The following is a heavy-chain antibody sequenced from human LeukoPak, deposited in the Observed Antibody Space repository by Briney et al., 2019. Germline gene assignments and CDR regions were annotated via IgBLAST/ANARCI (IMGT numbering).Heavy chain of an antibody. CDR1: GFTFSSYG. CDR2: ISYDGSNK. D-gene: IGHD3-9*01. V-gene: IGHV3-30*03. CDR3: ARWNYDILTGYYLDY. Sequence: PGRSLRLSCAASGFTFSSYGMHWVCQAPGKGLEWVAVISYDGSNKYYADSVKGRFTISRDNSKNTLYLQMNSLRAEDTAVYYCARWNYDILTGYYLDYWGQGTLVTVSS. J-gene: IGHJ4*02.